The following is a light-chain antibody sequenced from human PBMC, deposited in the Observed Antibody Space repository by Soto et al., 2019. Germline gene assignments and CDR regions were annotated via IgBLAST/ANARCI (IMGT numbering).Light chain of an antibody. Sequence: EIVLTQPPATLSLSPGERATLSCRASQTVSSSLAWYQQKPGQAPRLLIYEASNRATGIPARFSGSGSGADFTLTISSLEPEDFALYYCQQHINWPLTFGGGTKVDIK. CDR1: QTVSSS. CDR2: EAS. J-gene: IGKJ4*01. CDR3: QQHINWPLT. V-gene: IGKV3-11*01.